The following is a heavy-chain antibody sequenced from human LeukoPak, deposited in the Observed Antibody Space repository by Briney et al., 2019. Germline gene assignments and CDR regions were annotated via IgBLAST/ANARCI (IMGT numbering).Heavy chain of an antibody. CDR3: ARRTQYYFDY. CDR2: LYYSGST. D-gene: IGHD1-14*01. Sequence: SETLSLTCTVSGGSISSYYWSWIRQPPGKELEWIGYLYYSGSTNYNPSLKSRVTISVDTSKNQFSLKLSPVTAADTAVYYCARRTQYYFDYWGQGTLVTVSS. CDR1: GGSISSYY. V-gene: IGHV4-59*08. J-gene: IGHJ4*02.